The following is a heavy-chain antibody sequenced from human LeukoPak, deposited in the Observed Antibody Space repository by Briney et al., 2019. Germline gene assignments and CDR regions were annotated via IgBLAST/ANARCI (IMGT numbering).Heavy chain of an antibody. CDR3: ARHPGGHFDY. CDR2: VYYSGNT. J-gene: IGHJ4*02. Sequence: PSETLSLTCAVSGGSISSSSYYWGWIRQPPGKGLEWIGSVYYSGNTYQNPSLKSRVTISVDTSKNQFSLMLSSVTAADTAVYYCARHPGGHFDYWGQGTLVTVSS. V-gene: IGHV4-39*01. D-gene: IGHD3-10*01. CDR1: GGSISSSSYY.